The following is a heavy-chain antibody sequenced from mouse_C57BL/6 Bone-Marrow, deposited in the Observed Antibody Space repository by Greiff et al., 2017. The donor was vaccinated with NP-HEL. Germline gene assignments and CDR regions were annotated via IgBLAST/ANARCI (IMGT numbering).Heavy chain of an antibody. CDR1: GYTFTSYW. J-gene: IGHJ1*03. Sequence: EVQLQQSGTVLARPGASVKMSCKTSGYTFTSYWMHWVKQRPGQGLEWIGAIYPGNSDTSYNQKFKGKAKLTAVTSASTAYMELSSLTNEDSAVYYCTRDMVGGYYGYFDVWGTGTTVTVSS. V-gene: IGHV1-5*01. CDR2: IYPGNSDT. D-gene: IGHD1-1*02. CDR3: TRDMVGGYYGYFDV.